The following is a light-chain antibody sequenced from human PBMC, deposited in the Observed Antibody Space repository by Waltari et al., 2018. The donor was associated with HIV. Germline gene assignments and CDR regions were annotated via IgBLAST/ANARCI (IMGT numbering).Light chain of an antibody. CDR3: QQFGSSIT. V-gene: IGKV3-20*01. CDR2: VAS. J-gene: IGKJ5*01. Sequence: EIVLTQSPGTLSLSPGDRATLSCRASQSVSSSYLAWYQQKPGQAPRLLIHVASSRATGIPDRFSGSGSGTGFTLTINRLEPEDFAVYFCQQFGSSITFGQGTRLEIK. CDR1: QSVSSSY.